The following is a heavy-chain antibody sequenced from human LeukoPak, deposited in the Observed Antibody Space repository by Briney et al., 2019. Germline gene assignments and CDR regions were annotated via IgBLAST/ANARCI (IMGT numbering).Heavy chain of an antibody. D-gene: IGHD6-13*01. Sequence: GESLRISCKGSGYSFTTYWISWVRQMPGKGLEWMGRIDPSDSYTNYSPSFQGHVAISADKSFSTAYLQWTSLKASDTAMYYCARHAKAYGSSCDYWGQGTLVTVSS. CDR2: IDPSDSYT. CDR1: GYSFTTYW. J-gene: IGHJ4*02. CDR3: ARHAKAYGSSCDY. V-gene: IGHV5-10-1*01.